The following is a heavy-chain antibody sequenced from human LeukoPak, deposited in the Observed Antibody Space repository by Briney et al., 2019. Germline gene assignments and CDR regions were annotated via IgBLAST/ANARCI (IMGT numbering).Heavy chain of an antibody. J-gene: IGHJ4*02. V-gene: IGHV4-59*08. CDR2: IYYSGST. D-gene: IGHD3-10*01. CDR1: GGSISSYY. Sequence: SETLSLTCTVSGGSISSYYWSWIRQPPGKGLEWIGYIYYSGSTNYNPSLKSRVTISVDTSKNQFSLKLTSVTAADTAVYHCARADTFGSGSYWFDNWGQGTLVTVSS. CDR3: ARADTFGSGSYWFDN.